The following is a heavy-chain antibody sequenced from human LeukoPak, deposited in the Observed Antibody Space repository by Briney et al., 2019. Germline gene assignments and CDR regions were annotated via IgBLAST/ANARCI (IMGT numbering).Heavy chain of an antibody. CDR2: IYYSGST. CDR3: ARVRSGYDYRRLGHGGYYYYYMDV. J-gene: IGHJ6*03. CDR1: GGSISSYY. V-gene: IGHV4-59*01. Sequence: SETLSLTCTVSGGSISSYYWSWIRQPPGKGLQWIGYIYYSGSTNYNPSLKSRVTISVDTSKNQFSLKLSSVTAADTAVYYCARVRSGYDYRRLGHGGYYYYYMDVWGIGTTVTVSS. D-gene: IGHD5-12*01.